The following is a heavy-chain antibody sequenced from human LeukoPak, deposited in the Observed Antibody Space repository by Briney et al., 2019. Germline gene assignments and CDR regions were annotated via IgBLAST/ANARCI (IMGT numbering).Heavy chain of an antibody. V-gene: IGHV3-30*04. CDR2: ISYDGSNK. CDR3: ARDRYGMDV. Sequence: PGRSLRLSCAASGFTFSSYAMHWVRQAPGKGLEWVAVISYDGSNKYYADSVKGRFTISRDNSKNTLYLQMNSLRAEDTAVYYCARDRYGMDVWGKGTTVNVSS. CDR1: GFTFSSYA. J-gene: IGHJ6*04.